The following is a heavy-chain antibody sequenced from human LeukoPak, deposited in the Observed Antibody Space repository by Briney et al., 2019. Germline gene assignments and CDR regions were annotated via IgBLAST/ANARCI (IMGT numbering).Heavy chain of an antibody. CDR3: AKDTELRYFDRSAGGHY. Sequence: PGGSLRLSCAASGFTFSSYAMSWVRQAPGKGLEWVSAISGSGGSTYYADSVKGRFTISRDNSKNTLYLQMNSLRAEDTAVYYCAKDTELRYFDRSAGGHYWGQGTLVTVSS. J-gene: IGHJ4*02. D-gene: IGHD3-9*01. V-gene: IGHV3-23*01. CDR1: GFTFSSYA. CDR2: ISGSGGST.